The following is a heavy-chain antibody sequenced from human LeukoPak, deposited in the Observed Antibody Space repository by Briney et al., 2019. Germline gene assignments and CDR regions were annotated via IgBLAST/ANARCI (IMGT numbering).Heavy chain of an antibody. CDR3: ATVSANCGGDCYPDAFDI. CDR1: GYTLTELS. J-gene: IGHJ3*02. V-gene: IGHV1-24*01. D-gene: IGHD2-21*02. Sequence: ASVKVSCKVSGYTLTELSMHWVRQAPGKGLEWMGGLDPEDGETIHAQKFQGRVTMTEDTSTDTAYMELSSLRSEDTAVYYCATVSANCGGDCYPDAFDIWGQGTMVTVSS. CDR2: LDPEDGET.